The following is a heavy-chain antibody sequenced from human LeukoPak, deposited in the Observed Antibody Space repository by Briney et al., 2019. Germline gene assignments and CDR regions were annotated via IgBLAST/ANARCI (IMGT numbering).Heavy chain of an antibody. J-gene: IGHJ4*02. CDR1: GFTFSTYS. V-gene: IGHV3-23*01. CDR2: VSGSGDRM. Sequence: GGSLRLSCVASGFTFSTYSMNWVRQAPGKGLEWVATVSGSGDRMYHADSVKGRFTISRDNSKNTIYPQMNSLRAEDTALYYCAKAAAAPGFDFWGQGTLVTVSS. CDR3: AKAAAAPGFDF. D-gene: IGHD6-13*01.